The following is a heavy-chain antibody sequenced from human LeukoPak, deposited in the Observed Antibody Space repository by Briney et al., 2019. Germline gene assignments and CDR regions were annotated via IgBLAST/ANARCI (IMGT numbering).Heavy chain of an antibody. CDR2: ISSSSSTI. Sequence: GGSLRLSCAASGFTFSSYSMNWVRQAPGKGLEWVSYISSSSSTIYYADSVKGRFTISRDNAKNSLYLQMNSLRAEDTAVYYCARDLGSSSWYRAFDIRGQGTMVTVSS. J-gene: IGHJ3*02. CDR1: GFTFSSYS. CDR3: ARDLGSSSWYRAFDI. V-gene: IGHV3-48*04. D-gene: IGHD6-13*01.